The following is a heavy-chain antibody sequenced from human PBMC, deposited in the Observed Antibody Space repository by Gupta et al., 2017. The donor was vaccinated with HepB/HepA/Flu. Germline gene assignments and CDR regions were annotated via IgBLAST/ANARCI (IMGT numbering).Heavy chain of an antibody. CDR1: GFTFSSFG. CDR3: ARDRLVGISTGVFDV. V-gene: IGHV3-30*03. J-gene: IGHJ4*02. Sequence: QAQLVESGGGVVQPGGSLRLSCAASGFTFSSFGMSWVRQAPGKGLEWVAVVTVTGDDEYYADAVKGRCAISRDNYKNTVYLQMNSLRVEDTAAYYCARDRLVGISTGVFDVWGRGTRVAVSS. D-gene: IGHD1-26*01. CDR2: VTVTGDDE.